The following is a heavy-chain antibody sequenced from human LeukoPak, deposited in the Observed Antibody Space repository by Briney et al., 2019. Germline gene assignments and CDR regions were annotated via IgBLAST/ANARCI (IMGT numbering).Heavy chain of an antibody. CDR2: ISYDGSNK. CDR3: AKDQWGSSGQLDY. CDR1: GFTFSSYW. V-gene: IGHV3-30*18. Sequence: GGSLRLSCAASGFTFSSYWMSWVRQAPGKGLEWVAVISYDGSNKYYADSVKGRFTISRDNSKNTLYLQMNSLRAEDTAVYYCAKDQWGSSGQLDYWGQGTLVIVSS. J-gene: IGHJ4*02. D-gene: IGHD6-19*01.